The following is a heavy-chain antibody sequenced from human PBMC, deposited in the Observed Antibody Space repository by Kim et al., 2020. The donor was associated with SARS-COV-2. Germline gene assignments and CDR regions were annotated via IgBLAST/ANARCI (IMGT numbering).Heavy chain of an antibody. CDR2: IYHSGST. D-gene: IGHD2-15*01. CDR3: ATYLAGYCSGGSCRRYYFDY. Sequence: SETLSLTCAVSGGSISSSNWWSWVRQPPGKGQEWIGAIYHSGSTNYNPSLKNRVTITVDKSKNQFTLKLSAVTAADTAVYYCATYLAGYCSGGSCRRYYFDYWGQGTLVTVSS. CDR1: GGSISSSNW. V-gene: IGHV4-4*02. J-gene: IGHJ4*02.